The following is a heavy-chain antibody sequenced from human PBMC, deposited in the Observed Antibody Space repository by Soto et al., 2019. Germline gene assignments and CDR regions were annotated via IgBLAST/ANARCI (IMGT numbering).Heavy chain of an antibody. CDR2: IIPIFSTT. D-gene: IGHD6-13*01. Sequence: QVHLVQSGAEVKKPGFSVKVSCKASGGTFSNHAINWVRQAPGQGLEWMGRIIPIFSTTNYAQKFQGRVTFTADESTITAYMELSSLKHDDTAVYYCAREVAADGTFREDVFDIWGQGTLVTVSS. V-gene: IGHV1-69*12. CDR1: GGTFSNHA. J-gene: IGHJ3*02. CDR3: AREVAADGTFREDVFDI.